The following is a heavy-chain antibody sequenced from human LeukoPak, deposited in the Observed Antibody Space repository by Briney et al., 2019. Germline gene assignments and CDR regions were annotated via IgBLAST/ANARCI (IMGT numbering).Heavy chain of an antibody. V-gene: IGHV4-59*06. CDR3: ARVAYYYDSSGYYDY. Sequence: SETLSLTCTVSGGSISSYYWSWIRQHPGKGLEWIGYIYYSGSTYYNPSLKSRVTISVDTSKNQFSLKLSSVTAADTAVYYCARVAYYYDSSGYYDYWGQGTLVTVSS. CDR1: GGSISSYY. CDR2: IYYSGST. D-gene: IGHD3-22*01. J-gene: IGHJ4*02.